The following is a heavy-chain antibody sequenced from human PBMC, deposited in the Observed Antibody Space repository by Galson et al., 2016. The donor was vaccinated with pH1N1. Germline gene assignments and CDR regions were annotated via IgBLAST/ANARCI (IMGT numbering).Heavy chain of an antibody. J-gene: IGHJ5*02. CDR3: ARLSGSRWLDP. V-gene: IGHV1-18*01. CDR1: GYMFTSYG. Sequence: QSGAEVKEPGASVKVSCEASGYMFTSYGITWVRQAPGQGLEWMGLISGYNGNTNYAQKFRGRLTMTTDTSTTTAYMELRSLRSDDTAFYYCARLSGSRWLDPWGQGTLVTVSS. D-gene: IGHD3-10*01. CDR2: ISGYNGNT.